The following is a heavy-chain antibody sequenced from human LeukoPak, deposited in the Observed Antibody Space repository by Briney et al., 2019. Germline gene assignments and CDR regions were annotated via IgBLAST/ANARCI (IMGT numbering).Heavy chain of an antibody. J-gene: IGHJ3*02. CDR1: GYTFTTYY. D-gene: IGHD3-22*01. CDR2: INPSGGGT. CDR3: AREQSYYYDSSGYWSLERESDAFDI. Sequence: ASVKVSCKASGYTFTTYYMHWVRQAPGQGLEWMGIINPSGGGTSYAQKFQGRVTMTRDTSTSTVYMELSSLRSEDTAVYYCAREQSYYYDSSGYWSLERESDAFDIWGQGTMVTVSS. V-gene: IGHV1-46*01.